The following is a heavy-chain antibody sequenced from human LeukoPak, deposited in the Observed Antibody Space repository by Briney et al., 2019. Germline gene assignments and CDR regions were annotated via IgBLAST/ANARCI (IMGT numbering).Heavy chain of an antibody. V-gene: IGHV4-59*01. D-gene: IGHD3-22*01. CDR1: GGSISSYY. CDR3: ARASKYYYDSSGYPIFDY. CDR2: IYYSGST. J-gene: IGHJ4*02. Sequence: SETLSLTCTGYGGSISSYYWGWIGQPPGKGLVWMGYIYYSGSTNYNPSLKSRVTISVDTSKNQFSLKLSSVTAADTAVYYCARASKYYYDSSGYPIFDYWGQGTLVTVSS.